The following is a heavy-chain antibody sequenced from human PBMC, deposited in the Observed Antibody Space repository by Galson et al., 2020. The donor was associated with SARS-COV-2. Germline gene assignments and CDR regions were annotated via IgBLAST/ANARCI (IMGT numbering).Heavy chain of an antibody. J-gene: IGHJ4*02. CDR1: GYSSTSYW. Sequence: GESLKISCKGSGYSSTSYWIGWVRQRPGKGLEWMGIIYPGDSDTRYSPSFQGQVTISADKSISTAYQQRSSLKASDTAMYYCARHPMWGWLHHPPPEYYLDYWGQGTRVTVSP. CDR2: IYPGDSDT. V-gene: IGHV5-51*01. D-gene: IGHD5-12*01. CDR3: ARHPMWGWLHHPPPEYYLDY.